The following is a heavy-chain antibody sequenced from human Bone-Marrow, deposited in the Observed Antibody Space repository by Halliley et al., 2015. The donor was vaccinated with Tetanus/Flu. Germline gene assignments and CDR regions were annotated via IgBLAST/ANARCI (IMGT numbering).Heavy chain of an antibody. Sequence: CAASGFTFQNYAMSWVRQAPGKGLEWVSTSSASGGRTFYADSVKGRFRISRDNSKNTLFLQMNSLRGEDTALYYCAKDDYGDFFDSFESWGQGTMVSVSS. D-gene: IGHD4-17*01. J-gene: IGHJ3*01. CDR3: AKDDYGDFFDSFES. CDR1: GFTFQNYA. V-gene: IGHV3-23*01. CDR2: SSASGGRT.